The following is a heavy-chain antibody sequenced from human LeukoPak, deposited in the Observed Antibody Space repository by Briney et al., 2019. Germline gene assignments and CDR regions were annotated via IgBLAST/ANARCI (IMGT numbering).Heavy chain of an antibody. CDR1: GFTFSSYA. CDR2: ISSSGSTI. D-gene: IGHD1-7*01. J-gene: IGHJ4*02. V-gene: IGHV3-48*04. CDR3: ARGRTTGPQRGDYFDY. Sequence: GGSLRLSCAASGFTFSSYAIHWVRQAPGKGLEWVSYISSSGSTIYYADSVKGRFTISRDNAKNSLYLQMNSLRAEDTAVYYCARGRTTGPQRGDYFDYWGQGTLVTVSS.